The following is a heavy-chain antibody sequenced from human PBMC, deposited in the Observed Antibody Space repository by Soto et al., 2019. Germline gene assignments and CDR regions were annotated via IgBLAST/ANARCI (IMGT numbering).Heavy chain of an antibody. D-gene: IGHD3-3*02. CDR3: TTDSHFSTRLVRFDL. Sequence: PGGSLRLSCAASGFTFSSYAMSWVRQAPGKGLEWVGRIKSKIDGGTTDFAASVKGRFAISRDDSQDTMFLQMNSLKSEDTAVYYCTTDSHFSTRLVRFDLWGRGTLVTVSS. V-gene: IGHV3-15*01. CDR1: GFTFSSYA. CDR2: IKSKIDGGTT. J-gene: IGHJ4*01.